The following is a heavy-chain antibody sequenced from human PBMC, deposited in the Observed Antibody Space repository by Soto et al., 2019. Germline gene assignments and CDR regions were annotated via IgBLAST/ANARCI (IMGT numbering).Heavy chain of an antibody. CDR2: IYYSGGT. V-gene: IGHV4-31*03. CDR1: GGSISSGVYY. D-gene: IGHD3-22*01. Sequence: SETLSLTCTVSGGSISSGVYYWSWIRQHPGKGLEWIGYIYYSGGTYYNPSLKSRVTISVDTSKNQFSLKLSSLTDADTAVSYCARATYYFDSSGYQTSVFGYWGQGTLVTVSS. J-gene: IGHJ4*02. CDR3: ARATYYFDSSGYQTSVFGY.